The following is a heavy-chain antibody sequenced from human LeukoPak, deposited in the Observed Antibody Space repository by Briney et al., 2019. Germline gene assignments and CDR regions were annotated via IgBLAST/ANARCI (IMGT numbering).Heavy chain of an antibody. Sequence: SETLSLTCTVSGGSISSGGYYWSWLRQHPGKGLEWVGYIYYSGSTYYNPSLKSRVTISVHTSKSQFSLKLGSVTAADTAVYYCARAGHSSGWYVVRWFDPWGQGTLVTVSS. CDR3: ARAGHSSGWYVVRWFDP. D-gene: IGHD6-19*01. V-gene: IGHV4-31*03. CDR1: GGSISSGGYY. J-gene: IGHJ5*02. CDR2: IYYSGST.